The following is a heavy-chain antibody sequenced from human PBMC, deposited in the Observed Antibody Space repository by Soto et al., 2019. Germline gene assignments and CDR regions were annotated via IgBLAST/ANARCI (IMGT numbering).Heavy chain of an antibody. D-gene: IGHD1-1*01. CDR3: APARNADYFDY. V-gene: IGHV3-74*01. CDR2: INSDGSHT. Sequence: EVQLVESGGGLVQPGGSLRLSCAASTFTFSSYWMHWVRQAPGQGLVWVSRINSDGSHTTYADSVKGRFTISRDNAKNTLYLQMNSLRAEDTAVYYCAPARNADYFDYWGQGTLVTVSS. J-gene: IGHJ4*02. CDR1: TFTFSSYW.